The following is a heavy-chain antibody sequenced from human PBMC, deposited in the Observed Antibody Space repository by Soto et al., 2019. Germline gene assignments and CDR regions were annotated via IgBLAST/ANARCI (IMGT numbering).Heavy chain of an antibody. V-gene: IGHV3-7*01. CDR3: AREGVGRTDHDY. CDR2: IKQDGREE. J-gene: IGHJ4*02. CDR1: GFTFSSYW. Sequence: GGSLRLSCVASGFTFSSYWMSWVRQAPGKGLEWVANIKQDGREEYYLDSVKGRFTISRDNAKKSLYVQMNSLRAEDSAVYYCAREGVGRTDHDYWGQGTLVTVSS. D-gene: IGHD3-10*01.